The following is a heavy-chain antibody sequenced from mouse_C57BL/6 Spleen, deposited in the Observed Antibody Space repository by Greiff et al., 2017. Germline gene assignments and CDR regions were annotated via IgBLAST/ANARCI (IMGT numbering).Heavy chain of an antibody. V-gene: IGHV7-3*01. D-gene: IGHD2-4*01. CDR2: IRNKANGYTT. CDR3: ARSNYYDYDGYAMDY. Sequence: EVKLVESGGGLVQPGGSLSLSCAASGFTFTDYYMSWVRQPPGKALEWLGFIRNKANGYTTEYNVSVKGQFTISRDKSQSILHLQMNALRDEDSATYYCARSNYYDYDGYAMDYWGQGTSVTVSS. J-gene: IGHJ4*01. CDR1: GFTFTDYY.